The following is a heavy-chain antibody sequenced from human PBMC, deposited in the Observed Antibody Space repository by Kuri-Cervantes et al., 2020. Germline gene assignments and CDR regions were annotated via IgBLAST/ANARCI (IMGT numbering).Heavy chain of an antibody. J-gene: IGHJ4*02. V-gene: IGHV3-33*01. CDR1: GFTFSSYG. CDR2: IWYDGSNK. D-gene: IGHD3-22*01. CDR3: ARDSSSGYYSNIDY. Sequence: GESLKISCAASGFTFSSYGMHWVRQAPGKGLEWVAVIWYDGSNKYYADSVKGRFTISRDNSKNTLYLQMNSLRDEDTAVYYCARDSSSGYYSNIDYWGQGTLVTVSS.